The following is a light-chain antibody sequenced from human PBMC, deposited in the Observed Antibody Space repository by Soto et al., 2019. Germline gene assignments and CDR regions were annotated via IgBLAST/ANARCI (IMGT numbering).Light chain of an antibody. CDR3: QQYYSYLLIT. CDR1: QTISSW. J-gene: IGKJ5*01. V-gene: IGKV1-5*03. Sequence: DIQMTQSPSTLSGSVGDRVTITCRASQTISSWLAWYQQKPGKAPKLLIYKASTLKSGVPSRFSGSGSGTEFTLTISSLQPDDFATYYCQQYYSYLLITFGQGTRLEI. CDR2: KAS.